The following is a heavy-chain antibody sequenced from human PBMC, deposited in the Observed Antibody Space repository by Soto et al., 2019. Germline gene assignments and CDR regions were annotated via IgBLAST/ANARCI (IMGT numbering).Heavy chain of an antibody. CDR1: GFNFSSYW. Sequence: GGSLRHSCAASGFNFSSYWMHWVRQAPGKGLVWVSRINSDGSSTSYADSVKGRFTISRDNAKNTLYLQMNSLRAEDTAVYYCARWEVWGSYRYFDYWGQGTLVTVSS. D-gene: IGHD3-16*02. CDR2: INSDGSST. J-gene: IGHJ4*02. CDR3: ARWEVWGSYRYFDY. V-gene: IGHV3-74*01.